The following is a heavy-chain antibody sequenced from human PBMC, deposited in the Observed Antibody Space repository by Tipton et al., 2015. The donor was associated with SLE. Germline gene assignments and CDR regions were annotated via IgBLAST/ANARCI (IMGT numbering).Heavy chain of an antibody. J-gene: IGHJ2*01. CDR2: INHSGST. Sequence: GLVKPSETLSLTCAVYGGSFSGYYWSWIRQPPGKGLEWIGEINHSGSTNYNPSLKSRVTISVDTSKNQFSLKLSSVTAADTAVYYCARGGDYEAYWYFDLWGRGTLVTVSS. CDR1: GGSFSGYY. V-gene: IGHV4-34*01. D-gene: IGHD4-17*01. CDR3: ARGGDYEAYWYFDL.